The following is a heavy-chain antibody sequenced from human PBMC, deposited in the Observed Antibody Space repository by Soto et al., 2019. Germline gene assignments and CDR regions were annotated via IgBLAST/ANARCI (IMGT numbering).Heavy chain of an antibody. J-gene: IGHJ6*02. CDR2: ISGSGGST. CDR3: AKGGPVRRVKLNYYYYGMDV. CDR1: GFTFSSYA. D-gene: IGHD3-10*01. Sequence: EVQLLESGGGLVQPGGSLRLSCAASGFTFSSYAMSWVRQAPGKGLEWVSAISGSGGSTYYADSVKGRFTISRDNSKNTLYLQMNSMRAEDTAVYYCAKGGPVRRVKLNYYYYGMDVWGQGTTVTVSS. V-gene: IGHV3-23*01.